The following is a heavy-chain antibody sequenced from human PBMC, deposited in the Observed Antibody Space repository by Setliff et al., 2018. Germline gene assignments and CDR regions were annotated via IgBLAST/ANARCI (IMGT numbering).Heavy chain of an antibody. V-gene: IGHV1-2*06. CDR1: GYTFTGYY. CDR3: ARVAVGAARPHAREIDY. J-gene: IGHJ4*02. Sequence: ASVKVSCKASGYTFTGYYMHWVRQAPGQGLEWVGRINPNSGGTNYAQKFQGRVTMTRDTSISTAYMALSRLRSDDTAVYYCARVAVGAARPHAREIDYWGQGTLVTVSS. CDR2: INPNSGGT. D-gene: IGHD6-6*01.